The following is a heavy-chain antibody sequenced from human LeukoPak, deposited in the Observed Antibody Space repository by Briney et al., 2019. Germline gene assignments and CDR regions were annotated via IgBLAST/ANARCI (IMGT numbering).Heavy chain of an antibody. Sequence: VASVKVSCKVSGYTFTDYYMHWVQQAPGKGLEWMGLVDPEDGETIYAEKFQGRVTITADTSTDTAYMELSSLRSEDTAVYYCATDDYSGLLDYWGQGTLVTVSS. J-gene: IGHJ4*02. D-gene: IGHD4-11*01. CDR3: ATDDYSGLLDY. CDR1: GYTFTDYY. CDR2: VDPEDGET. V-gene: IGHV1-69-2*01.